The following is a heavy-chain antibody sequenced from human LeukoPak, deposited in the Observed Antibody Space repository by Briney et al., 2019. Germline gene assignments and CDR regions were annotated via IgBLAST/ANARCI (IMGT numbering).Heavy chain of an antibody. V-gene: IGHV3-9*01. J-gene: IGHJ4*02. CDR3: AKDIEYSSSC. CDR1: GFTFDDYA. Sequence: GGSLRLSCAASGFTFDDYAMHWVRQAPGKGLEWVSGISWNSGSIGYADSVKGRFTISGDNAKNSLYLQMNSLRAEDTALYYCAKDIEYSSSCWGQGTLVTVSS. CDR2: ISWNSGSI. D-gene: IGHD6-6*01.